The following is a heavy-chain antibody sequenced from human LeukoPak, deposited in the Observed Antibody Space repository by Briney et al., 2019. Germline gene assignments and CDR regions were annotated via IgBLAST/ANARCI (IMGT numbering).Heavy chain of an antibody. J-gene: IGHJ4*02. CDR1: GDSISSSNW. CDR2: IYDGGST. Sequence: SGTLSLTCAVSGDSISSSNWWSWVRQPPGKGLEWLGDIYDGGSTNYSPSLKSRVTISVDKSKNQISLNLNSVTAADTAMYYCARGSTYCGNSNCYADFDSWGQGTLVTVSS. CDR3: ARGSTYCGNSNCYADFDS. V-gene: IGHV4-4*02. D-gene: IGHD2-2*01.